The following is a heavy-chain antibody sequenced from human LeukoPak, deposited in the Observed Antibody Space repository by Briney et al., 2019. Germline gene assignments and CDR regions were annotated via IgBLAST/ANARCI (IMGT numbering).Heavy chain of an antibody. CDR3: ARDLIPGYYYDSSGYLLGY. V-gene: IGHV1-69*04. J-gene: IGHJ4*02. CDR1: GGTFSSYA. Sequence: SVRVSCKASGGTFSSYAISWVRRAPGQGLEWMGRIIPILGIANYAQKFQGRVTITADKSTSTAYMELSSLRSEDTAVYYCARDLIPGYYYDSSGYLLGYWGQGTLVTVSS. D-gene: IGHD3-22*01. CDR2: IIPILGIA.